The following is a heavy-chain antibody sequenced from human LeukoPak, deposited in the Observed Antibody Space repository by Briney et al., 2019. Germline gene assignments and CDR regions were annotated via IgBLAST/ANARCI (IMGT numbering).Heavy chain of an antibody. CDR1: GFTFSSYW. J-gene: IGHJ4*02. Sequence: GGSLRLSCAASGFTFSSYWMSWVRQAPGKGLEWVANIKQDGSDKYCVDSVEGRFTISRDNAKNSLYLQMNSLRAEDTAVYYCARDLLAGAPGEDYWGQGTLVTVSS. V-gene: IGHV3-7*01. CDR2: IKQDGSDK. D-gene: IGHD1-26*01. CDR3: ARDLLAGAPGEDY.